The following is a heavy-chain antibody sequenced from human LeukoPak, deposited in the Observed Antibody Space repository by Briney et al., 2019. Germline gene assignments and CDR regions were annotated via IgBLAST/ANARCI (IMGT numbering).Heavy chain of an antibody. D-gene: IGHD4-17*01. V-gene: IGHV1-46*01. J-gene: IGHJ4*02. Sequence: ASVKVSCKASGGTFSSYAISWVRQAPGQGLEWMGIINPSGGSTSYAQKFQGRVTMTRDMSTSTVYMELSSLRSEDTAVYFCARTVPFYGDPKPYYFDYWGQGTLVTVSS. CDR2: INPSGGST. CDR3: ARTVPFYGDPKPYYFDY. CDR1: GGTFSSYA.